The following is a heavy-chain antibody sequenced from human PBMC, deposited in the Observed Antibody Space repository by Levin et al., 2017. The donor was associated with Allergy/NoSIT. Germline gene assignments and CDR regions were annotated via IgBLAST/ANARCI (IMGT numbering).Heavy chain of an antibody. Sequence: SCAASGFTFSSYAMYWVRQAPGKGLEWVAVISHDGSNKYYAHSVKGRFTISRDNSKNTLYLQMNSLRAEDTAVYYCARGYGSGTYYSPSGYWRQGTLVTVSS. CDR3: ARGYGSGTYYSPSGY. J-gene: IGHJ4*02. D-gene: IGHD3-10*01. CDR1: GFTFSSYA. V-gene: IGHV3-30-3*01. CDR2: ISHDGSNK.